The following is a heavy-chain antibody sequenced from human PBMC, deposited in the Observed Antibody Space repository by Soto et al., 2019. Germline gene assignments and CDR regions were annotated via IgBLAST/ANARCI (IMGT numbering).Heavy chain of an antibody. CDR2: INPSGGST. J-gene: IGHJ6*02. Sequence: ASVKVSCKASGYTFTSYYMHWVRQAPGQGLEWMGIINPSGGSTSYAQKFQGRVTMTRDTPTSTVYMELSSLRSEDTAVYYCARTGIAVAGRYYYYGMDVWGQGTTVTVSS. V-gene: IGHV1-46*01. CDR3: ARTGIAVAGRYYYYGMDV. D-gene: IGHD6-19*01. CDR1: GYTFTSYY.